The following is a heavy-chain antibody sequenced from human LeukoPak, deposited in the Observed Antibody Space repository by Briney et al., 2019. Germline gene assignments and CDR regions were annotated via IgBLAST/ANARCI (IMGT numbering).Heavy chain of an antibody. CDR3: ARSRSGSYYTAFDI. Sequence: GESLKISCKISGDRLTNNWIGWVRQVPGKGLEWMGIIYPGDSDTRYSPSFQGQVTISADKSISTAYLQWSSLKASDTAMYYCARSRSGSYYTAFDIWGQGTMVTVSS. V-gene: IGHV5-51*01. J-gene: IGHJ3*02. D-gene: IGHD1-26*01. CDR1: GDRLTNNW. CDR2: IYPGDSDT.